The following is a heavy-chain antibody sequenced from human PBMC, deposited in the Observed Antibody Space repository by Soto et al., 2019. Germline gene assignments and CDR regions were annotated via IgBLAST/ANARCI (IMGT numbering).Heavy chain of an antibody. CDR1: GFTFSSYS. J-gene: IGHJ6*02. Sequence: AGGSLRVSCAASGFTFSSYSMNWVRQAPGKGLEWVSYISSSSSTIYYADSVKGRFTISRDNAKNSLYLQMNSLRDEDTAVYYCARGGDFWSSYSYYYYFYGMDVWGQGTTVTVSS. CDR3: ARGGDFWSSYSYYYYFYGMDV. D-gene: IGHD3-3*01. CDR2: ISSSSSTI. V-gene: IGHV3-48*02.